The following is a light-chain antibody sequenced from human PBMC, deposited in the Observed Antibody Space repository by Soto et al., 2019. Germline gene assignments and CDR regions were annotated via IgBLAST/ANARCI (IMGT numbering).Light chain of an antibody. V-gene: IGKV3-20*01. J-gene: IGKJ1*01. CDR1: QSVSSNY. CDR2: GAT. Sequence: DIVLTQSPGTLSLSPGERATLSCRASQSVSSNYLAWYQLKPGQSPRVLIYGATSRATGIPDRFSGSGSGTDFTLTISRLEPEDFAVYYCQQYGSSRWTFGQGTKVDIK. CDR3: QQYGSSRWT.